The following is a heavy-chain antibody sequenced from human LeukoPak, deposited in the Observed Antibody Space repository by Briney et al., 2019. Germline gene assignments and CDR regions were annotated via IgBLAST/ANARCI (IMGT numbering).Heavy chain of an antibody. CDR3: ARYGITIVRGGKYYFDS. CDR1: GGSISGYF. CDR2: IHYSGST. J-gene: IGHJ4*02. Sequence: SETLSLTCTVSGGSISGYFWSWIRQPPGKGLEWIGYIHYSGSTNYNPSLNSRVTMSVDTSKNQFSLRLSSVTAADTAVYYCARYGITIVRGGKYYFDSWGQGTLVTVSS. D-gene: IGHD3-10*01. V-gene: IGHV4-59*08.